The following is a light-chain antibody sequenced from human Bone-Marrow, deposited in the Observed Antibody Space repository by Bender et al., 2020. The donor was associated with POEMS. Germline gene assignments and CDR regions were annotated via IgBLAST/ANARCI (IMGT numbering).Light chain of an antibody. V-gene: IGLV2-14*01. CDR1: SSDVAYYKY. CDR2: EVV. Sequence: QTALTQPASVSGSPGQSVTISCTATSSDVAYYKYVSWYQQFPGKAPTLILYEVVMRPSGISTRFSGSKSANTASLIISALQTDDEADYYCSSSTGSGAVDFGGGTKLAVL. CDR3: SSSTGSGAVD. J-gene: IGLJ2*01.